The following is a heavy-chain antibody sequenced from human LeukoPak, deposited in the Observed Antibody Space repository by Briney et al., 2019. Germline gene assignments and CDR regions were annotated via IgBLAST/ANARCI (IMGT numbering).Heavy chain of an antibody. CDR1: GFTFSSCA. CDR3: AKALRTGSPYYMDV. D-gene: IGHD1-14*01. V-gene: IGHV3-9*01. CDR2: ISWNSGRI. Sequence: GGSLRLSCAASGFTFSSCAMSWVRQAPGKGLEWVSDISWNSGRIGYADSVKGRFTISRDNAKNSLYLQMSSLRAEDTALYYCAKALRTGSPYYMDVWGKGTTVTVSS. J-gene: IGHJ6*03.